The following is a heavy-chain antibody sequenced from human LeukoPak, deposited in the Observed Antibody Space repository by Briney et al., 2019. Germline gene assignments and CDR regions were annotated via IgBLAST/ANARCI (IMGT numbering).Heavy chain of an antibody. Sequence: PSETLSLTCAVYGGSFSGYYWSWLRQPPGKGLEWIGEINHSGSTNYNPSLKSRVTISVDTSKNQFSLKLSSVTAADTAVYYCARATNWGSGSYYKGYFDYWGQGTLVTVSS. D-gene: IGHD3-10*01. CDR3: ARATNWGSGSYYKGYFDY. J-gene: IGHJ4*02. V-gene: IGHV4-34*01. CDR1: GGSFSGYY. CDR2: INHSGST.